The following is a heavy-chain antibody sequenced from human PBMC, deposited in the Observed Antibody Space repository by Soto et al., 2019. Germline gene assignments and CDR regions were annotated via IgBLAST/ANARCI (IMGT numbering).Heavy chain of an antibody. Sequence: EVQLVESGGGLVKPGGSLRLSCAASGFTFSSYSMNWVRQAPGKGLELVSSISSSSSYIYYADSVKGRFTISRDNAKNSLYLQMNSLRAEDTAVYSCARDHGSGYLDYWVQGTLVTVSS. J-gene: IGHJ4*01. D-gene: IGHD3-22*01. CDR3: ARDHGSGYLDY. CDR2: ISSSSSYI. CDR1: GFTFSSYS. V-gene: IGHV3-21*01.